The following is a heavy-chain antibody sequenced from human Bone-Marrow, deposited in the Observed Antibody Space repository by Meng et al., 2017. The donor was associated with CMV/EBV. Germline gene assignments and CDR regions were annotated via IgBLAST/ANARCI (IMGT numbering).Heavy chain of an antibody. Sequence: SETLSLTCTVSSGSISIYYWSWIRQPPGKGLEWIGCIHYSGSTNYNPSLKSRVTISVDTSKNQFSLKLSSVTAADTAVYYCARGLIRRYYYYGMDVWGQGTTVTVSS. CDR3: ARGLIRRYYYYGMDV. D-gene: IGHD3-22*01. V-gene: IGHV4-59*12. J-gene: IGHJ6*02. CDR2: IHYSGST. CDR1: SGSISIYY.